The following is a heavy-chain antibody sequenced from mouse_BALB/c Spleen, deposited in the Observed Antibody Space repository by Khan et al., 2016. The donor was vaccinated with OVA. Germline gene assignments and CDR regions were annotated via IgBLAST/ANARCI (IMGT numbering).Heavy chain of an antibody. D-gene: IGHD1-2*01. CDR3: ARRNYSGYTVAY. V-gene: IGHV1-77*01. CDR2: ISPGSGDT. J-gene: IGHJ3*01. Sequence: QVQLQQSGAELARPGASVKLSCKATGYTFTDYYINWVKQRTGQGLEWIGEISPGSGDTYYNERFKGKATLTADKSSSTVYMQLSSLTSEASTDYSGARRNYSGYTVAYWGQGTLVTVSA. CDR1: GYTFTDYY.